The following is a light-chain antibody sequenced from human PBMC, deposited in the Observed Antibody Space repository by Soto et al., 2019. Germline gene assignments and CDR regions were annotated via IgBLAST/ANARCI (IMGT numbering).Light chain of an antibody. CDR3: QSYESSLSLV. J-gene: IGLJ2*01. CDR2: GNS. V-gene: IGLV1-40*01. CDR1: SSNIGAGYD. Sequence: QSVLTQPPSVSGAPGQRVTISCTGSSSNIGAGYDVHWYQQPPGTAPKLLIYGNSNRPSGVPDRFSGSKSGTSASLAITGLQAEDEADYYCQSYESSLSLVFGGGTKLTVL.